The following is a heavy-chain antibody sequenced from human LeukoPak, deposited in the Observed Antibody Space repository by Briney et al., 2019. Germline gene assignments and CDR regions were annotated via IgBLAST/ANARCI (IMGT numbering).Heavy chain of an antibody. V-gene: IGHV3-48*03. Sequence: GGSLRLSCAASGFTFSSYEMNWVRQAPGKGLEWVSYISSSGSTIYYADSVKGRFTISRDNAKNSLYLQMNSLRAEDTAVYYCARDPRYCSGGSCYDDYWSQGTLVTVSS. CDR1: GFTFSSYE. J-gene: IGHJ4*02. D-gene: IGHD2-15*01. CDR2: ISSSGSTI. CDR3: ARDPRYCSGGSCYDDY.